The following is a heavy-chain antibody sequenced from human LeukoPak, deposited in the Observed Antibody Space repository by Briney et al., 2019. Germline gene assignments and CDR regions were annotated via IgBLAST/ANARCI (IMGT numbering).Heavy chain of an antibody. CDR3: AKGIDYDFWSGYSTIDY. V-gene: IGHV3-7*01. D-gene: IGHD3-3*01. CDR1: GFTFSSYW. CDR2: IKQDGSEK. Sequence: PGGSLRLSCAASGFTFSSYWMSWVRQAPGKGLEWVANIKQDGSEKYYVDSVKGRFTISRDNAKNSHYLQMNSLRAEDTAVYYCAKGIDYDFWSGYSTIDYWGQGTLVTVSS. J-gene: IGHJ4*02.